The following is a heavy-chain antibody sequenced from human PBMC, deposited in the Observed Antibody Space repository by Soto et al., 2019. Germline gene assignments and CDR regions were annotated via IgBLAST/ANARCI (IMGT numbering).Heavy chain of an antibody. V-gene: IGHV1-69*13. D-gene: IGHD5-12*01. CDR1: GVAFTRQD. Sequence: SVKVSCKASGVAFTRQDMRWVRQAPGQGLEWMGGIIPIFGTPQYAEKFQDRVTITADESTSTAYMELSSLTSEDTAVYYCATNEGRDGYSFDYWRQGTLVTVSS. J-gene: IGHJ4*02. CDR3: ATNEGRDGYSFDY. CDR2: IIPIFGTP.